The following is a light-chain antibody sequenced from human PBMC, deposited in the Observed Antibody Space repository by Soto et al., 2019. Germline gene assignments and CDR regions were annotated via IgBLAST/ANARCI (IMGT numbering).Light chain of an antibody. CDR3: CSYAGSSTSYV. CDR2: EGS. J-gene: IGLJ1*01. CDR1: SSDVGSYNL. V-gene: IGLV2-23*01. Sequence: QSVLTQPASVSGSPGQSITISCTGTSSDVGSYNLVSWYQQHPGKAPKLMIYEGSKRPSGVSNRFSGSKSGNTASLTISGLQAEDDADYYCCSYAGSSTSYVFGTGTKLTVL.